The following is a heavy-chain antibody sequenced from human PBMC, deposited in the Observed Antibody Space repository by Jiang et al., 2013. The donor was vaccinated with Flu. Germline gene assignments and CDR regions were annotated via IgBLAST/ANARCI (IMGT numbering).Heavy chain of an antibody. Sequence: CTVSGGSISSSSYYWGWIRQPPGKGLEWIGSIYYSGSTYYNPSLKSRVTISVDTSKNQFSLKLSSVTAADMAVYYCARLLETYSSSSSFDP. CDR1: GGSISSSSYY. CDR3: ARLLETYSSSSSFDP. D-gene: IGHD6-6*01. J-gene: IGHJ5*02. V-gene: IGHV4-39*01. CDR2: IYYSGST.